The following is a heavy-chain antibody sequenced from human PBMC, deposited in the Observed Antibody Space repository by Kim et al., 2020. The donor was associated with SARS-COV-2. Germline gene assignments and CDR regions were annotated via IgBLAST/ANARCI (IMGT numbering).Heavy chain of an antibody. Sequence: TPSLKRRVTISVDRSKNQFSLKLSSVTAADTAVYYCARVRDTAMAAYFDYWGQGTLVTVSS. D-gene: IGHD5-18*01. CDR3: ARVRDTAMAAYFDY. V-gene: IGHV4-30-2*01. J-gene: IGHJ4*02.